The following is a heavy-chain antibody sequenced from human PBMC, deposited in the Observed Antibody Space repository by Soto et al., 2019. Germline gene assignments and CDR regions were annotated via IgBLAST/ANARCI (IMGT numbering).Heavy chain of an antibody. CDR2: INPSGGST. Sequence: ASVKVSCKASGYTFTSYYMHWVRPAPGQGLEWMGIINPSGGSTSYAQKFQGRVAMTRDTSTSTVYMELSSLRSEDTAVYYCARDSGGDSYYYDSSPLDAFDIWGQGTMVTVSS. V-gene: IGHV1-46*01. D-gene: IGHD3-22*01. CDR1: GYTFTSYY. CDR3: ARDSGGDSYYYDSSPLDAFDI. J-gene: IGHJ3*02.